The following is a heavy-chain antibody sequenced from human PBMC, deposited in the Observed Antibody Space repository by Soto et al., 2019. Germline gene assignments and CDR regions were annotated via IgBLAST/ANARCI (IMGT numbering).Heavy chain of an antibody. J-gene: IGHJ4*02. CDR1: GGTFRNYP. V-gene: IGHV1-69*04. Sequence: QVQLVHSGTAVKKPGSSMKVSCKASGGTFRNYPINWVRQAPGQGLEWMGSIFPLTDIPDYAQNFQARLTISADKSTSTAYMELSSLTSDDTAMYFCARGPLVVLNYFESWGQGTLVTVSS. CDR3: ARGPLVVLNYFES. CDR2: IFPLTDIP.